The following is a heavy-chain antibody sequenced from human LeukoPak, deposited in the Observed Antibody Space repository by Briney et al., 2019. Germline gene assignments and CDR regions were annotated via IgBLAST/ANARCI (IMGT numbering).Heavy chain of an antibody. CDR1: GGSISSGNYY. V-gene: IGHV4-61*02. CDR2: IYTSGST. Sequence: SETLSLTCTVSGGSISSGNYYWSWIRQPAGKGLEWIGRIYTSGSTNYNPSLKSRVTIPVDTSKNQFSLKLSSVTAADTAVYYCAIAGAVAGTVDYWGQGTLVTVSS. D-gene: IGHD6-19*01. CDR3: AIAGAVAGTVDY. J-gene: IGHJ4*02.